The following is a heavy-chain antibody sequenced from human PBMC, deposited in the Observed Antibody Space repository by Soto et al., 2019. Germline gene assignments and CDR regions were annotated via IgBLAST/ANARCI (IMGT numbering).Heavy chain of an antibody. Sequence: GESLKISCKTSVYSFTTYCIGWLRQMPVKGLEWMGILYPGDSRTEYSPPFQGQVTISVDKSITTAYLQWSSLKASDTAMYDCETRRFLSSESRPWGQGTMVTVSS. V-gene: IGHV5-51*01. CDR1: VYSFTTYC. CDR3: ETRRFLSSESRP. CDR2: LYPGDSRT. J-gene: IGHJ5*02. D-gene: IGHD3-10*01.